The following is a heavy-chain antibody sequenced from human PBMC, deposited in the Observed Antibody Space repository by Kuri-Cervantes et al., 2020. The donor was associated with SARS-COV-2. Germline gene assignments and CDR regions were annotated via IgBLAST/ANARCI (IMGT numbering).Heavy chain of an antibody. D-gene: IGHD3-10*01. Sequence: GESLKISCAASGFTFSSYAMHWVRQAPGKGLEWVAVISYDGSNKYYADSVKGRFTISRDNSKNTLYLQMNSLRAEDTAVYFCAKDRDYYGSGLAGFFGNWGQGTLVTVSS. CDR3: AKDRDYYGSGLAGFFGN. J-gene: IGHJ4*02. CDR2: ISYDGSNK. V-gene: IGHV3-30-3*01. CDR1: GFTFSSYA.